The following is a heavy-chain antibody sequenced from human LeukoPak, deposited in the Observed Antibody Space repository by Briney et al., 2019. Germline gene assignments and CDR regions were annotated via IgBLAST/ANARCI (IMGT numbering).Heavy chain of an antibody. CDR1: GFTFSSHA. V-gene: IGHV3-23*01. CDR2: ISGSGDST. Sequence: GGSLRLSCAASGFTFSSHAMSWVRQAPGKGLEWVSGISGSGDSTYYADSVKGRFTISRDTSKNTLYLQMNSLRAEDTAVYYCAKSRYGSGSYYTLDYWGQGTLVTVSS. J-gene: IGHJ4*02. CDR3: AKSRYGSGSYYTLDY. D-gene: IGHD3-10*01.